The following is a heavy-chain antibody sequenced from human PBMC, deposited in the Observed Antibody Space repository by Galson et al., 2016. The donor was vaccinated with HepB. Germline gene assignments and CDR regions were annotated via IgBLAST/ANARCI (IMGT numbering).Heavy chain of an antibody. D-gene: IGHD1-1*01. J-gene: IGHJ5*02. V-gene: IGHV3-23*01. CDR3: ANLPERPIPPPGGWVDT. Sequence: SLRLSCAAPGFSFSTSDMHWVRQAPGKGLEWVSVISVQSDIRFYADSVKGRFTISRDNSKNTLYLEMNSVRVDDTAVYYCANLPERPIPPPGGWVDTWGLGTLVTVSS. CDR1: GFSFSTSD. CDR2: ISVQSDIR.